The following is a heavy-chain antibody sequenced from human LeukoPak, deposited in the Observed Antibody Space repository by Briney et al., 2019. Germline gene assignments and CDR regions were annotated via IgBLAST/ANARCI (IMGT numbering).Heavy chain of an antibody. D-gene: IGHD2-2*01. CDR1: GGTFSSYA. CDR3: ARVPGSTSCYLDY. Sequence: SVKLSCKACGGTFSSYAISWVRQDPGQGLEWMGRIIPILGIANYAQKFQGRVTITADKSTSTAYMELSSLRSEDTAVYYCARVPGSTSCYLDYWGQGTLVTVSS. CDR2: IIPILGIA. V-gene: IGHV1-69*04. J-gene: IGHJ4*02.